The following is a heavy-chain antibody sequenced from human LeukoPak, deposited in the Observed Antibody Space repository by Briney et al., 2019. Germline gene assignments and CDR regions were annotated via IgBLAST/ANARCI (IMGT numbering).Heavy chain of an antibody. CDR1: GFTFSSYE. Sequence: GGSLRLSCAASGFTFSSYEMNWVREAPGKGLEWVSYISSSGSTIYYADSVKGRFTISRDNAKTSLYLQMNSLRAEDTAVYYCARDFKNGYYYGSGSFDYWGQGTLVTVSS. J-gene: IGHJ4*02. V-gene: IGHV3-48*03. D-gene: IGHD3-10*01. CDR3: ARDFKNGYYYGSGSFDY. CDR2: ISSSGSTI.